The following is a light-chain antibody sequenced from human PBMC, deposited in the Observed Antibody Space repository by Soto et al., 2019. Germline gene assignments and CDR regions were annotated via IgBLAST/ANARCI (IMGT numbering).Light chain of an antibody. Sequence: QSVLTEPASVSGSPGQSITISCTGTRSDVGGYNYVSWYQQHPGKAPKLMIYDVSNRPSGVSNRFSGSKPGNTASLTISGLQAEDEADYYCSSYTSSSTLVVFGGGTKLTVL. CDR2: DVS. CDR3: SSYTSSSTLVV. CDR1: RSDVGGYNY. V-gene: IGLV2-14*01. J-gene: IGLJ2*01.